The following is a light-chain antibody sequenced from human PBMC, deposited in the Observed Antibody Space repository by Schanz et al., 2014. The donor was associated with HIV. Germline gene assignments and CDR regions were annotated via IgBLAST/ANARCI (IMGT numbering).Light chain of an antibody. CDR3: SSFTSSFTYV. Sequence: QSALTQPPSASGSPGQSVTISCTGTSSDVGGYNYVSWYQQHPGKAPKLMIYDVSNRPSEISYRFSGSKSGHAASLTISGLQADDEADYYCSSFTSSFTYVFGTGTKVTVL. V-gene: IGLV2-14*03. CDR2: DVS. J-gene: IGLJ1*01. CDR1: SSDVGGYNY.